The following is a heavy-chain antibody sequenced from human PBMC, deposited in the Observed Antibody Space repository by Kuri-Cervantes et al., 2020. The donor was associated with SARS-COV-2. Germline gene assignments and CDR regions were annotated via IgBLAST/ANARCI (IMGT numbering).Heavy chain of an antibody. Sequence: ASVKVSCKASGYTFTSYDINWVRQATGQGLEWMGWMNPNSGNTGYAQKFQGRVTITRNTSISTAYMELSSLRSEDTAVYYCASRRGFLAYNDAFDIWGQGTIVTASS. D-gene: IGHD3-3*01. CDR1: GYTFTSYD. CDR3: ASRRGFLAYNDAFDI. V-gene: IGHV1-8*03. J-gene: IGHJ3*02. CDR2: MNPNSGNT.